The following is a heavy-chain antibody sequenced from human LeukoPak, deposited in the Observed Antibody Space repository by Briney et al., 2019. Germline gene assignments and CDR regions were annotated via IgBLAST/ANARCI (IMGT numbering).Heavy chain of an antibody. J-gene: IGHJ5*02. Sequence: VASVKVSCKASGGTFSSYAISWVRQAPGQGLEWMGRIIPILGIANYAQKFQGRVTITADKSTSTAYMELSSQRSEDTAVYYCARDVAARPGWFDPWGQGTLVTVSS. CDR2: IIPILGIA. D-gene: IGHD6-6*01. CDR3: ARDVAARPGWFDP. CDR1: GGTFSSYA. V-gene: IGHV1-69*04.